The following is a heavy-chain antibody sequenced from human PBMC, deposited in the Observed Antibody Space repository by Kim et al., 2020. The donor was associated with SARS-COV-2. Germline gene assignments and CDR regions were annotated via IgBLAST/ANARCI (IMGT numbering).Heavy chain of an antibody. D-gene: IGHD6-19*01. CDR3: AKNSGWCSS. Sequence: GGSLRLSCVASGFTFSNNDMTWVRQAPGQGLEWVATILGDGGRTNHADSVKGRFTMSRDNSKNTLYLQMNSLRVEDTAKYYCAKNSGWCSSWGQGGLVTVSS. J-gene: IGHJ5*02. CDR1: GFTFSNND. CDR2: ILGDGGRT. V-gene: IGHV3-23*01.